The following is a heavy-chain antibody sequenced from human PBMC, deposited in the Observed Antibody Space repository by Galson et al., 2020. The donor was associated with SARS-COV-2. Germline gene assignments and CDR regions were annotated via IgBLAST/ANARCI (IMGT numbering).Heavy chain of an antibody. CDR3: AKDTRDSSGYPNYYFDY. D-gene: IGHD3-22*01. CDR1: GFTFSSYG. J-gene: IGHJ4*02. Sequence: GGSLRLSCAASGFTFSSYGMHWVRQAPGKGLEWVAVISYDGSNKYYADSVKGRFTISRDNSKNTLYLQMNSLRAEDTAVYYCAKDTRDSSGYPNYYFDYWGQGTL. V-gene: IGHV3-30*18. CDR2: ISYDGSNK.